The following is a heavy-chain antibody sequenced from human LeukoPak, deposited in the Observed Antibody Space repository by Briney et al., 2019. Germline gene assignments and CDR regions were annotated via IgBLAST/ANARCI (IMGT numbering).Heavy chain of an antibody. D-gene: IGHD6-19*01. Sequence: GGSLRLSCAASGFTFSSHTMNWVRQAPGKGLEWVSSISSGSNTIFYADSVKGRFTISRDNAKNSLYLQMNSLRAEDTAVYYCARDSSGWFRTDYWGQGTLVTVSS. CDR3: ARDSSGWFRTDY. J-gene: IGHJ4*02. CDR1: GFTFSSHT. CDR2: ISSGSNTI. V-gene: IGHV3-21*01.